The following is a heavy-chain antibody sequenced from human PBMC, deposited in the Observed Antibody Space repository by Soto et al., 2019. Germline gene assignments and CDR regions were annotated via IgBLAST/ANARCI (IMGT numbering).Heavy chain of an antibody. CDR1: GFTFSSYW. CDR2: IKQDGSEK. J-gene: IGHJ4*02. V-gene: IGHV3-7*01. Sequence: GGSLRLSCAASGFTFSSYWMSWVRQAPGKGLEWVANIKQDGSEKYYVDSVKGRFTISRDNAKNSLYLQMNSLRAEDTAVYSVATFPAVGATTPNIDYWGQGTLVTVSS. CDR3: ATFPAVGATTPNIDY. D-gene: IGHD1-26*01.